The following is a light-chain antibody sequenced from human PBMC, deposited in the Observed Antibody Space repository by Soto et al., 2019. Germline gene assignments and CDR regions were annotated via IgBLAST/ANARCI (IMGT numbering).Light chain of an antibody. CDR2: AAS. CDR3: QNYCPVIT. J-gene: IGKJ5*01. V-gene: IGKV1-27*01. CDR1: QGISSF. Sequence: DIQMTQSPSSLSVSVGDRVTITCRASQGISSFLAWYQQKPGKVPKLLISAASTLQSGVPSRFSGSGSGTDFTLTITSLQPDDVATYYWQNYCPVITFGQGTRLEIK.